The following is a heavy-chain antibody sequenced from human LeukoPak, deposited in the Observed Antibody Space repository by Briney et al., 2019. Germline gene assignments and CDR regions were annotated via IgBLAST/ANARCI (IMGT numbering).Heavy chain of an antibody. CDR2: AFHSGST. J-gene: IGHJ5*02. D-gene: IGHD1-1*01. CDR3: ARFGTRDNCCHPGVDT. V-gene: IGHV4-38-2*02. Sequence: SETLSLTCTVSGYSLSSGFYWGWIRQPPGKGLEWIATAFHSGSTYYNPSLESRVTISMDTSKNQFSLRLISVTAADTALYYCARFGTRDNCCHPGVDTWGQGTPVTVSS. CDR1: GYSLSSGFY.